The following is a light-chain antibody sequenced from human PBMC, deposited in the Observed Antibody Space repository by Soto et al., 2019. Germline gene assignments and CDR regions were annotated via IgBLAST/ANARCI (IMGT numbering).Light chain of an antibody. V-gene: IGKV3-15*01. Sequence: EVVMTQSPATLSVSPGERATLACRASQNVNIYLAWYQQKPGQAPRLLIYGASTRATGIPARFSGGGSGTEFALTISSLQSEDFAVYSCQQYNNWPPTFGQGTKVDI. CDR1: QNVNIY. J-gene: IGKJ1*01. CDR3: QQYNNWPPT. CDR2: GAS.